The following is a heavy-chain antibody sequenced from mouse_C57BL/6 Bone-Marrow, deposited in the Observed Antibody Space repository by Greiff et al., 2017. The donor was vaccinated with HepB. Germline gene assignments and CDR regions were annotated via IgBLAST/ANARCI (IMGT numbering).Heavy chain of an antibody. CDR2: IWTGGGT. D-gene: IGHD1-1*01. CDR3: ARNFDYGSSYGFNV. CDR1: GFSLTSYA. V-gene: IGHV2-9-1*01. J-gene: IGHJ1*03. Sequence: QVQLQQSGPGLVAPSQSLSITCTVSGFSLTSYAISWVRQPPGKGLEWLGVIWTGGGTNYISALKSRLSISKDNSKSQVFLKMNSLQTDDTARYYCARNFDYGSSYGFNVWGTGTTVTVSS.